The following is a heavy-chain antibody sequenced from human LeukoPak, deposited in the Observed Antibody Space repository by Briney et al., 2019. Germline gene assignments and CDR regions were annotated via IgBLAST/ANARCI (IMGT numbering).Heavy chain of an antibody. V-gene: IGHV4-38-2*01. Sequence: SETLSLTCAVSGYSISSGYYWGWIRQPPGKGLEWIGSIYYSGSTYYNPSLKSRVTISVDTSKNQFSLKLSSVTAADTAVYYCARHPGSYYSFYFDYWGQGTLVTVSS. J-gene: IGHJ4*02. CDR1: GYSISSGYY. D-gene: IGHD1-26*01. CDR2: IYYSGST. CDR3: ARHPGSYYSFYFDY.